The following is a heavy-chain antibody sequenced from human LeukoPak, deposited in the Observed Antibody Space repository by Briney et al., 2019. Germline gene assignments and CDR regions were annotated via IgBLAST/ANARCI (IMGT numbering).Heavy chain of an antibody. J-gene: IGHJ4*02. Sequence: GGSLRLSCAVSEFIFSDYYMSWIRQAPGKGLEWVSYISSSGSAIYYADSVKGRFTISRDNAKNSLYLQMSRLRAEDTAVYYCARDHYGYSYGYGDYWGQGTLVTVSS. D-gene: IGHD5-18*01. CDR3: ARDHYGYSYGYGDY. CDR2: ISSSGSAI. CDR1: EFIFSDYY. V-gene: IGHV3-11*01.